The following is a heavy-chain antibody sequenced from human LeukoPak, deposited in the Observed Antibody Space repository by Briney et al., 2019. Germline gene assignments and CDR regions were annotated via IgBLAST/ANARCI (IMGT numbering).Heavy chain of an antibody. D-gene: IGHD3-3*01. Sequence: SVKVSCKASGGTFSSYAISWVRQAPGQGLEWMGGIIPIFGTANYAQKFQGRVTITADESTSTAYMELSSLRSEDTAVYYCARGLRFLEWSDFDYWGQGTLVTVSS. J-gene: IGHJ4*02. V-gene: IGHV1-69*01. CDR3: ARGLRFLEWSDFDY. CDR2: IIPIFGTA. CDR1: GGTFSSYA.